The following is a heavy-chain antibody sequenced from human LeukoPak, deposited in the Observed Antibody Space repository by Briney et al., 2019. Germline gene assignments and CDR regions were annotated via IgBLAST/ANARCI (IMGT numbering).Heavy chain of an antibody. CDR2: INHSGST. J-gene: IGHJ4*02. V-gene: IGHV4-34*01. CDR3: ARTFIRQAYYYDSSGYYYVDY. CDR1: GGSFSGYY. Sequence: SETLSLTCAVYGGSFSGYYWSWIRQPPGKGLEWIGEINHSGSTNYNPSLKSRVTISVDTSKNQFSLKLSSVTAADTAVYYCARTFIRQAYYYDSSGYYYVDYWGQGTLVTVSS. D-gene: IGHD3-22*01.